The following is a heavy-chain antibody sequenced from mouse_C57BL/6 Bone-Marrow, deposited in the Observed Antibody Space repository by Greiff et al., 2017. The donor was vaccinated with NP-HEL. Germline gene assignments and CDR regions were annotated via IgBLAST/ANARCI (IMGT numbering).Heavy chain of an antibody. CDR2: IYPGSGNT. V-gene: IGHV1-66*01. Sequence: QVQLKQSGPELVKPGASVKISCKASGYSFTSYYIHWVKQRPGQGLEWIGWIYPGSGNTKYNEKFKGKATLTADTSSSTAYMQLSSLTSEDSAVYYCARSITTVVPLAMDYWGQGTSVTVSS. J-gene: IGHJ4*01. CDR3: ARSITTVVPLAMDY. CDR1: GYSFTSYY. D-gene: IGHD1-1*01.